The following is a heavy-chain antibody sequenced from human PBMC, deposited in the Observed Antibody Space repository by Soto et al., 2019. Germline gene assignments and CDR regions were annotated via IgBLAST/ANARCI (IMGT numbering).Heavy chain of an antibody. CDR1: GYTFTSYD. CDR3: ARERGCSGGSCYFFEY. V-gene: IGHV1-8*01. J-gene: IGHJ4*02. CDR2: MNPNSGNT. Sequence: QVQLVQSGAEVKKPGASVKVSCKASGYTFTSYDINWVRQATGQGLEWMGWMNPNSGNTAYAQKFQGRVTMTRNTSISTAYMELSSLRSEDTAVYYCARERGCSGGSCYFFEYWGQGNLVTVSS. D-gene: IGHD2-15*01.